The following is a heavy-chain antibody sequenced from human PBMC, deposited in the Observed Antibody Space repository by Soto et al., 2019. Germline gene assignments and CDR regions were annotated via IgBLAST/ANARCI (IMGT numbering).Heavy chain of an antibody. V-gene: IGHV3-23*01. CDR3: AKNLRRGSYFDY. CDR2: ISGSGGST. Sequence: EVQLLESGGGLVQPGGSLRLSCAASGFTFSSYAMSWVRQAPGKGLEWVSAISGSGGSTYYADSVKGRFTISRDNSKNTLYLQMNSLGAEDTAGNYCAKNLRRGSYFDYWGQGTLVTVSS. CDR1: GFTFSSYA. D-gene: IGHD3-16*01. J-gene: IGHJ4*02.